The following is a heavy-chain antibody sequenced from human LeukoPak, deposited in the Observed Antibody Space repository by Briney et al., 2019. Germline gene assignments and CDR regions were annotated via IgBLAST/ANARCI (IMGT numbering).Heavy chain of an antibody. CDR1: EFSVGSNY. J-gene: IGHJ4*02. V-gene: IGHV3-66*01. CDR2: IYSGGST. CDR3: ARDLTANNDY. D-gene: IGHD5-18*01. Sequence: GGSLRLSCAASEFSVGSNYMTWVRQAPGKGLEWVSLIYSGGSTYYADSVKGRFTISRDNSKNTLYLQMNSLRAEDTAVYYCARDLTANNDYWGQGTLVTVSS.